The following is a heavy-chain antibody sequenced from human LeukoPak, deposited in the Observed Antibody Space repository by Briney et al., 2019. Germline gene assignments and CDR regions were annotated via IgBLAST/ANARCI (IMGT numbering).Heavy chain of an antibody. J-gene: IGHJ6*03. CDR2: ISAYNGNT. D-gene: IGHD3-3*01. Sequence: ASVKVSCKASGYTFTSYGISWVRQAPGQGLEWMGWISAYNGNTNYAQKLQGRVTMTTDTSTSTAYMELRSLRSDDTAVYYCARDYYDFWSGSHYYYYMDVWGKGTTVTVSS. CDR3: ARDYYDFWSGSHYYYYMDV. V-gene: IGHV1-18*01. CDR1: GYTFTSYG.